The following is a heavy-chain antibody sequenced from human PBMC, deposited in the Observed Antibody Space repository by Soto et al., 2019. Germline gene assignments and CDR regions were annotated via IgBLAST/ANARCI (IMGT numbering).Heavy chain of an antibody. D-gene: IGHD1-26*01. CDR2: INWNGGST. Sequence: EVQLVESGGGVVRPGGSLRLSCAASGFTLDDYGMNWVRQAPGKGREWVSAINWNGGSTGYADSVKGRFTISRDNAKNSLYLQMNSLRAEDTALYYCARGRVGADDYGMDVWGQGTTVTVSS. CDR3: ARGRVGADDYGMDV. CDR1: GFTLDDYG. V-gene: IGHV3-20*04. J-gene: IGHJ6*02.